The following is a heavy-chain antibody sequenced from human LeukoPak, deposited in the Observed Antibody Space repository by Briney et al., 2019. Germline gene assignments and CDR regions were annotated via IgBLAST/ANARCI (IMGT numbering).Heavy chain of an antibody. CDR1: RFTFSSYG. Sequence: PGGSLRLSCAASRFTFSSYGMHWVRQAPGKGLEWVAFIRYDGSNKYYADSVKGRFTISRDNSKNTLYLQMNSLRAEDTAVYYCAKDVSLAAGPDYWGQGTLVTVSS. J-gene: IGHJ4*02. CDR2: IRYDGSNK. CDR3: AKDVSLAAGPDY. D-gene: IGHD6-6*01. V-gene: IGHV3-30*02.